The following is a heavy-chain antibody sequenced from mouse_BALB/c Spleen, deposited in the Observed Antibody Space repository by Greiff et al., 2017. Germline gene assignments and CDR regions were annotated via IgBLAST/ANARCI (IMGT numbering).Heavy chain of an antibody. Sequence: VQLQQSGPGLVAPSQSLSITCTVSGFSLTSYDISWIRQPPGKGLEWLGVIWTGGGTNYNSAFMSRLSISKDNSKSQVFLKMNSLQTDDTAIYYCVRGDDGYYGRYFDVWGAGTTVTVSS. J-gene: IGHJ1*01. V-gene: IGHV2-9-2*01. D-gene: IGHD2-3*01. CDR1: GFSLTSYD. CDR2: IWTGGGT. CDR3: VRGDDGYYGRYFDV.